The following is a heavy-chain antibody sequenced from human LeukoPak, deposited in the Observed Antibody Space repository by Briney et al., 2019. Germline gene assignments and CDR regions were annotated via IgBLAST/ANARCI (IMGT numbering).Heavy chain of an antibody. CDR3: ARDLDTLTAYYSAY. CDR2: ISAYNGNT. CDR1: GYTFTTYG. D-gene: IGHD3-9*01. J-gene: IGHJ4*02. Sequence: ASVKVSCKASGYTFTTYGITWVRQAPGQGLEWMGWISAYNGNTHYAQNLQGRVTMTTDTSTSTAYMELRGLRSDDTAVYYCARDLDTLTAYYSAYWGQGTLVTVSS. V-gene: IGHV1-18*04.